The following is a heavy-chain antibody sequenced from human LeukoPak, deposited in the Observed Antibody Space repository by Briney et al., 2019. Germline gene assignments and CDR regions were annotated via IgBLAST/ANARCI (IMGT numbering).Heavy chain of an antibody. CDR3: ASYYYDSSGYYYDY. CDR1: GYTFTGYY. J-gene: IGHJ4*02. Sequence: GASVKVSCKASGYTFTGYYMHWVRQAPGQGLEWMGWINPNSGGTNYAQKFQGRVTMTRDTSISTAYMELSRLRSDDTAVYYCASYYYDSSGYYYDYWGQGTLVTVPS. V-gene: IGHV1-2*02. CDR2: INPNSGGT. D-gene: IGHD3-22*01.